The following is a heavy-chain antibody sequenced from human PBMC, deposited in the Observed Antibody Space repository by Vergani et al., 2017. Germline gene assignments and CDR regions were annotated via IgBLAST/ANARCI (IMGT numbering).Heavy chain of an antibody. CDR2: VSGSSATP. D-gene: IGHD5-12*01. Sequence: EVQLLESGGGLVQPGGSLRLSCEASGFSFPGYAMSWVRQAPGKGLEWVSSVSGSSATPYYADSVKGRFIISRDSSKNTLYLQMNSLSAGDTAVYYCAKANPRNSGYDYLYYYHAMDVWGQGTTVTVSS. CDR3: AKANPRNSGYDYLYYYHAMDV. CDR1: GFSFPGYA. J-gene: IGHJ6*02. V-gene: IGHV3-23*01.